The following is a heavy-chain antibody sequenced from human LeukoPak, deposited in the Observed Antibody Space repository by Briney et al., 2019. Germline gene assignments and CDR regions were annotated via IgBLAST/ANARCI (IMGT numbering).Heavy chain of an antibody. CDR3: VRYVVYGSGIYYFDY. J-gene: IGHJ4*02. D-gene: IGHD3-10*01. CDR1: GGSISSYY. CDR2: IYYSGST. Sequence: SETLSLTCTVSGGSISSYYWNWIRQPPGKGLEWIGNIYYSGSTNYNPSLKSRVTISVDTSKNQFSLKLSSVTAADTAVYYCVRYVVYGSGIYYFDYWGQGTLVTASS. V-gene: IGHV4-59*01.